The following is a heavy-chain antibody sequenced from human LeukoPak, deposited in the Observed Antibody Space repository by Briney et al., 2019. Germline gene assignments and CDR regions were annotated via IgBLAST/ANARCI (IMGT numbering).Heavy chain of an antibody. CDR3: WLPGYEFDY. J-gene: IGHJ4*02. CDR1: GFTFRSYS. V-gene: IGHV3-48*02. Sequence: GGSLRLSCAASGFTFRSYSMNWVRQAPGKGLEWVSYISSGSSTIYYADSVKGRFTISRDNAKNSLYLQMNSLRDEDTAVYYYWLPGYEFDYWGQGTLVTVSS. CDR2: ISSGSSTI. D-gene: IGHD3-9*01.